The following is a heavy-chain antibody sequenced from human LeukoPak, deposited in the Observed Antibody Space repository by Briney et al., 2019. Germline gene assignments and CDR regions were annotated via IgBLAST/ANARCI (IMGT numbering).Heavy chain of an antibody. CDR3: ARPTSSGSINS. Sequence: GGSLRLSCAASGFTFNDYDMHWVRQAPGKGLEWVSFITGSGVTTSYADSVKGRFTISRDSAKHSLFLQMNILRAEDTAVYYCARPTSSGSINSWGQGTLVTVSS. CDR2: ITGSGVTT. D-gene: IGHD6-19*01. J-gene: IGHJ4*02. CDR1: GFTFNDYD. V-gene: IGHV3-48*01.